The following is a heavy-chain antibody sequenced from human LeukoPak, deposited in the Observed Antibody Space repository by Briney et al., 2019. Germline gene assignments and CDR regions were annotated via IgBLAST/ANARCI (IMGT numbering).Heavy chain of an antibody. CDR3: TTFYSRLTDY. V-gene: IGHV3-7*05. CDR1: GFNLNSYW. D-gene: IGHD2/OR15-2a*01. Sequence: GGSLRLSCAASGFNLNSYWISWVRQAPGKGLEWLANINQDGSEKYYVDSVKGRFTISRDNAKNSLYLQMNSLRAEDTAVYYCTTFYSRLTDYWGQGTLVTVSS. J-gene: IGHJ4*02. CDR2: INQDGSEK.